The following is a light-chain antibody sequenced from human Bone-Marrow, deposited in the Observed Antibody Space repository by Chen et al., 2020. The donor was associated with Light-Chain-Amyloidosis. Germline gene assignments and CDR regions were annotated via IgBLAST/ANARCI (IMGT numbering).Light chain of an antibody. CDR1: NIGTTS. J-gene: IGLJ3*02. V-gene: IGLV3-21*02. Sequence: SYVLTQPSSVSVATGQTAKLACGGNNIGTTSVHWYQQTPGQAPLLVVYDDSDRPSGSAERSAGSNAGNTATLTISRVAAGDEADYYCQVWDRSSDRPVFGGGTKLTVL. CDR2: DDS. CDR3: QVWDRSSDRPV.